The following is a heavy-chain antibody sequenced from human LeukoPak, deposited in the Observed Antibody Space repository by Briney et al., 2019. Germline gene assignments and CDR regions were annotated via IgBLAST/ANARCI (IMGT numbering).Heavy chain of an antibody. CDR3: ARGHSGSSGWYSWSYYYYMDV. V-gene: IGHV4-34*01. Sequence: EPSETLSLTCAVYGGSFSGYYWSWIRQPPGKGLEWIGEINHSGSTNYNPSLKSRVTISVDTSKNQFSLKLSSVTAADTAVYYCARGHSGSSGWYSWSYYYYMDVWGKGTTVTISS. D-gene: IGHD6-19*01. CDR1: GGSFSGYY. CDR2: INHSGST. J-gene: IGHJ6*03.